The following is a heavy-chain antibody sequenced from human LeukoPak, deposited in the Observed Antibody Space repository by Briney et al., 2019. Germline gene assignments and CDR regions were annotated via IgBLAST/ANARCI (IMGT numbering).Heavy chain of an antibody. CDR3: AMGGYDFWSGYKY. CDR1: GFTFDDYA. V-gene: IGHV3-9*01. Sequence: GGSLRLSCAAPGFTFDDYAMHWVRQAPGKGLEWVSGISWNSGSIGYADSVKGRFTISRDNAKNSLYLQMNSLRAEDTALYYCAMGGYDFWSGYKYWGQGTLVTVSS. CDR2: ISWNSGSI. D-gene: IGHD3-3*01. J-gene: IGHJ4*02.